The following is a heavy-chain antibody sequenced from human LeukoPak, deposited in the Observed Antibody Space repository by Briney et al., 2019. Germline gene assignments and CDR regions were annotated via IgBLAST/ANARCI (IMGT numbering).Heavy chain of an antibody. Sequence: GASVKVSCKASGYTFTGYYMHWVRQAPGQGLEWMGWINPNSGGTNYAQKFQGRVTMTRDTSISTAYMELSRLRSDDTAVYYCARATVTTDYYYMDVWGKGPRSPSP. V-gene: IGHV1-2*02. CDR1: GYTFTGYY. D-gene: IGHD4-17*01. CDR3: ARATVTTDYYYMDV. CDR2: INPNSGGT. J-gene: IGHJ6*03.